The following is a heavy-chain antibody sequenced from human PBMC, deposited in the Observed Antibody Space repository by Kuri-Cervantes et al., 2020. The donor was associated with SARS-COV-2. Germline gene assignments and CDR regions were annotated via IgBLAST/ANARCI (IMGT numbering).Heavy chain of an antibody. Sequence: SETPSLTCTVSRGSISSSSYYWGWIRQPPGKGLEWIGSIYYTGNTYYNPSLNSRVTMSVDTSKNQFSLKVSSVTAADTAVYYCARTSYGSALYWGQGTLVTVSS. CDR2: IYYTGNT. V-gene: IGHV4-39*01. D-gene: IGHD3-10*01. J-gene: IGHJ4*02. CDR3: ARTSYGSALY. CDR1: RGSISSSSYY.